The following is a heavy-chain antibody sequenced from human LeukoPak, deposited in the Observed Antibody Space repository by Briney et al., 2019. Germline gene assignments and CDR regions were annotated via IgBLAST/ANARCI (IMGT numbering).Heavy chain of an antibody. CDR1: GGTFSSYA. J-gene: IGHJ4*02. V-gene: IGHV1-69*13. Sequence: SVKVSCKASGGTFSSYAISWVRQAPGQGLEWMGGIIPIFGTANYAQKFQGRVTITADESTSTAYMELSSLRSEDTAVYYCARVAYSSSFLYYFDYWGQGTLVTVSS. CDR2: IIPIFGTA. CDR3: ARVAYSSSFLYYFDY. D-gene: IGHD6-6*01.